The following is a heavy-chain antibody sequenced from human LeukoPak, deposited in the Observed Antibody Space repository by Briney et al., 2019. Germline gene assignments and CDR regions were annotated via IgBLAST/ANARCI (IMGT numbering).Heavy chain of an antibody. D-gene: IGHD6-6*01. CDR2: IWYDGSNK. CDR3: ARARGQLVVPIWFDY. CDR1: GFTFSSYG. J-gene: IGHJ4*02. Sequence: GGSLRLSCAASGFTFSSYGMHWVRQAPGKGLEWVAVIWYDGSNKYYADSVKGRFTISRDNSKNTLYLQMNSLRAEDTAVYYCARARGQLVVPIWFDYWGQGTLVTVSS. V-gene: IGHV3-33*01.